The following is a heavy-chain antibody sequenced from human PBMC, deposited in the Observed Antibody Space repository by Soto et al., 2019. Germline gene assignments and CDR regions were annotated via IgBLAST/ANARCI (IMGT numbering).Heavy chain of an antibody. J-gene: IGHJ6*02. CDR3: ARRPYYDFWIGYYTPNYYYYGMDG. V-gene: IGHV5-51*01. CDR1: GYSFTSYW. D-gene: IGHD3-3*01. CDR2: IYPGDSDT. Sequence: GESLKISCKGSGYSFTSYWIGWVRQMPGKGLEWMGIIYPGDSDTRYSPSFQGQVTVSADKSISPAYLQWSSLKASATDMYYSARRPYYDFWIGYYTPNYYYYGMDGWHQGTRVTVAS.